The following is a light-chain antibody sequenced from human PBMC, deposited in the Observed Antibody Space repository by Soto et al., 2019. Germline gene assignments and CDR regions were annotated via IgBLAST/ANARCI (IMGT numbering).Light chain of an antibody. V-gene: IGKV3-15*01. CDR3: HQYDNWPET. J-gene: IGKJ1*01. CDR1: QSVNSD. CDR2: GAS. Sequence: ETVMTQSPATLSVSPGERATLSCRASQSVNSDLAWYQQKPGQAPRLLIYGASTRATSIPARFSGSGSGTEFTLTISSLQSEDFAVYYCHQYDNWPETFGQGTKVEIK.